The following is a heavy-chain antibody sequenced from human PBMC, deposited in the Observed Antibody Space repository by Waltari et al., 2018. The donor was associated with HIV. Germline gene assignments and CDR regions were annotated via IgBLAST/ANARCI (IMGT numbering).Heavy chain of an antibody. CDR1: GGPISSGGSS. Sequence: QVQLQESGPGLVKPSQTLSLTCTVSGGPISSGGSSWSWIRQHPGKGLEWLGFIYYSGSTYYNPSLKSRVTISVDTSKNQFSLKLSSVTAADTAVYYCARDGKSSYYYDSSPNWFDPWGQGTLVAVSS. D-gene: IGHD3-22*01. CDR2: IYYSGST. V-gene: IGHV4-31*03. J-gene: IGHJ5*02. CDR3: ARDGKSSYYYDSSPNWFDP.